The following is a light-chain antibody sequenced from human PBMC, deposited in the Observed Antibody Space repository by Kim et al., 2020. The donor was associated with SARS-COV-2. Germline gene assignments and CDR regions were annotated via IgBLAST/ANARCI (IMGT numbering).Light chain of an antibody. V-gene: IGKV3-15*01. CDR3: QQYNNWPYT. J-gene: IGKJ2*01. CDR1: QSVSSN. CDR2: GAS. Sequence: SVSPGGRATLSCRASQSVSSNLAWYQQKAGQAPRLLIYGASTRATGIPSRFSGSGSGTEFTLTISSLQSEDFAVYSCQQYNNWPYTFGQGTKLEI.